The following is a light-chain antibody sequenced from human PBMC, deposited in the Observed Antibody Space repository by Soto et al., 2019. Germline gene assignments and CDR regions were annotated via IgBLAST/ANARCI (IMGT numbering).Light chain of an antibody. Sequence: IQLTQSPASLSASVGESVTITCRTSQDIDNYLNWYQHRPGEAHKLLIYAASYLETGVPARFSGSGSGTDFSFTITSLQPEDSATYYCQQYDTRPTMTFGQGTRLEIK. J-gene: IGKJ5*01. CDR1: QDIDNY. CDR3: QQYDTRPTMT. CDR2: AAS. V-gene: IGKV1-33*01.